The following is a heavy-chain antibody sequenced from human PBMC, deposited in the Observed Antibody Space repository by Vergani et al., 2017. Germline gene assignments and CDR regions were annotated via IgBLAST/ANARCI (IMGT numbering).Heavy chain of an antibody. Sequence: EVQLVESGGGLVKPGGSLRLSCAASGFTFSSYSMNWVRQAPGKGLEWVSSISSSSSYIYYADSVKGRFTISRDNAKNSLYLQMNSLRAEDTAVYYCARDGYSSSLRGSYFDLWSRGTLVTVSS. D-gene: IGHD6-13*01. CDR1: GFTFSSYS. CDR3: ARDGYSSSLRGSYFDL. CDR2: ISSSSSYI. J-gene: IGHJ2*01. V-gene: IGHV3-21*01.